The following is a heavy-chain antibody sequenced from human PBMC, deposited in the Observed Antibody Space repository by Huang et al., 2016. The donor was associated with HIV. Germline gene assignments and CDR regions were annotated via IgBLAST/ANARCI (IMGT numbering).Heavy chain of an antibody. CDR1: GFTFNSYA. V-gene: IGHV3-23*01. CDR2: ISGRGVNT. Sequence: EVQLLESGGGLVQPGGSLRLSCAASGFTFNSYAMSCVRQAPGNGLEWVSAISGRGVNTEYADSVKGRFTISRDNSKNTLLLQMSGLRAEDTAVYYCSRDDFWSGYSDYYGLDVWGQGTTVTVSS. D-gene: IGHD3-3*01. CDR3: SRDDFWSGYSDYYGLDV. J-gene: IGHJ6*02.